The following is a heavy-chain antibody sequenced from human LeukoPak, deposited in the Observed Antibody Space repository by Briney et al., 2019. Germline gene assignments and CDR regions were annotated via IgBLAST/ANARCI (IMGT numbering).Heavy chain of an antibody. CDR3: ARDSGSYSGFDY. CDR2: IKPSTAAT. V-gene: IGHV1-46*01. CDR1: GYTFSSYY. J-gene: IGHJ4*02. Sequence: ASVKVSCKASGYTFSSYYMHWVRQAPGRGLGWMGIIKPSTAATSYAQKFQGRVTMTRDTSTSTVYMELSSLRSEDSAVYYCARDSGSYSGFDYWGQGTLVTVSS. D-gene: IGHD1-26*01.